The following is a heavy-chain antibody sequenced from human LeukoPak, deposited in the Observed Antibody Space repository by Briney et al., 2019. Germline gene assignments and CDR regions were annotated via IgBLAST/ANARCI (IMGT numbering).Heavy chain of an antibody. V-gene: IGHV4-59*12. D-gene: IGHD1-26*01. Sequence: PSETLSLTCTVSGGSISSYYWSWIRQPPGKGLEWIGYIYYSGSTNYNPSLKSRVTISVDTSKNQFSLKLSSVTAADTAVYYCARSGRVGSLLYYYYYGMDVWGQGTTVTVSS. CDR3: ARSGRVGSLLYYYYYGMDV. J-gene: IGHJ6*02. CDR2: IYYSGST. CDR1: GGSISSYY.